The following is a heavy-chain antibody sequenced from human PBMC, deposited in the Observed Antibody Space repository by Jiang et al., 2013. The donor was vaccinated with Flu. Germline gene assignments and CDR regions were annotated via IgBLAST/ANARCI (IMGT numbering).Heavy chain of an antibody. D-gene: IGHD3-3*01. CDR3: ARLRFLEWLFRAGAFDI. V-gene: IGHV4-59*01. Sequence: KSRVTISVDTSKNQFSLKLSSVTAADTAVYYCARLRFLEWLFRAGAFDIWGQGTMVTVSS. J-gene: IGHJ3*02.